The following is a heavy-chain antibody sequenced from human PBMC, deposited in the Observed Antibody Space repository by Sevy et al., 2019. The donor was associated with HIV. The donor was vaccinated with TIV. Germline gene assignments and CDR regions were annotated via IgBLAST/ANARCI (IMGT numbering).Heavy chain of an antibody. J-gene: IGHJ6*02. D-gene: IGHD2-2*01. CDR3: ARDDIVVVPAAMYYYYGLDV. CDR2: ISSSSSTI. V-gene: IGHV3-48*01. Sequence: GGSLRLSCAASGFTFSSYSMNWVRQAPGKGLEWVSYISSSSSTIYYADSVKGRFTISRDNAKNSLYLQMNSLRAEDTAVYYCARDDIVVVPAAMYYYYGLDVWGQGTTVTVSS. CDR1: GFTFSSYS.